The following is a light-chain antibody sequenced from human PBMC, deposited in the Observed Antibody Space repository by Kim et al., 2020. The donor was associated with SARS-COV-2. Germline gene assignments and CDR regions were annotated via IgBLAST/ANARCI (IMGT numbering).Light chain of an antibody. CDR1: QAISKY. CDR2: TAS. CDR3: QNYNGAPWT. V-gene: IGKV1-27*01. Sequence: IQMTQSPSSLSASIGDRVTITCRASQAISKYLAWYQQKPGKAPKLLIYTASTLQSGVPSRFSGSGSGTDFTLTISSLQPEDVATYYCQNYNGAPWTFGQGTKVDIK. J-gene: IGKJ1*01.